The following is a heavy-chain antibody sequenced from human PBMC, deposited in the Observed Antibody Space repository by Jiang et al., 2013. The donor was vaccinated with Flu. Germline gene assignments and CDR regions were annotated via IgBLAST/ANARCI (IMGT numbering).Heavy chain of an antibody. V-gene: IGHV7-4-1*01. CDR2: INTNTGNP. D-gene: IGHD5-18*01. J-gene: IGHJ4*02. CDR3: ARAGRGYSYGYQSF. Sequence: GQGLEWMGWINTNTGNPTYAQGFTGRFVFSLDTSVSTAYLQICSLKAEDTAVYYCARAGRGYSYGYQSFWGQGTLVTVSS.